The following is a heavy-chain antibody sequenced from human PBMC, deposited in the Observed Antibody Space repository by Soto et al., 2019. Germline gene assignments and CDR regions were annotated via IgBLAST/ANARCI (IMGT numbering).Heavy chain of an antibody. CDR3: ARVRDYDFWSGYYGFDY. J-gene: IGHJ4*02. Sequence: PSETLSLTCAVYGGSFSGYYWSWIRQPPGKGLEWIGEINRSGSTNYNPSLKSRVTISVDTSKNQFSLKLSSVTAADTAVYYCARVRDYDFWSGYYGFDYWGQGTLVTVSS. CDR1: GGSFSGYY. V-gene: IGHV4-34*01. CDR2: INRSGST. D-gene: IGHD3-3*01.